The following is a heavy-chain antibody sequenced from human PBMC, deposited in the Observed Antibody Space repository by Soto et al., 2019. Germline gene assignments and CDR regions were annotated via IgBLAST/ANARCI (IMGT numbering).Heavy chain of an antibody. Sequence: GGSLRLSCAASGFTFDDYAMHWVRQAPGKGLEWVSGISWNSGSIGYADSVKGRFTISRDNAKNSLYLQMNSLRAEDTALYYCAKDTSPLVGATNAFDIWGQGTMVTVSS. CDR2: ISWNSGSI. CDR3: AKDTSPLVGATNAFDI. CDR1: GFTFDDYA. V-gene: IGHV3-9*01. D-gene: IGHD1-26*01. J-gene: IGHJ3*02.